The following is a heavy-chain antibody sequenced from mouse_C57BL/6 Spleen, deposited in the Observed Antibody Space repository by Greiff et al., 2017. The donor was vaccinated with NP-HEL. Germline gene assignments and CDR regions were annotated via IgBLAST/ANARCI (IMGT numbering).Heavy chain of an antibody. J-gene: IGHJ3*01. V-gene: IGHV1-22*01. CDR1: GYTFTDYN. D-gene: IGHD4-1*01. CDR2: INPNNGGT. Sequence: VQLQQSGPELVKPGASVKMSCKASGYTFTDYNMHWVKPSHGKSLEWIGYINPNNGGTSYNQKFKGKATLTVNKSSSTASMELRSLTSEDSAVYYCATNGGFAYWGQGTLVTVSA. CDR3: ATNGGFAY.